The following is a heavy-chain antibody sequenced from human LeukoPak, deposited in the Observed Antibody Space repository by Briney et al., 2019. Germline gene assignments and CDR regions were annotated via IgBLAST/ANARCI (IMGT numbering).Heavy chain of an antibody. CDR3: ANGGGYSYGSEFDY. V-gene: IGHV3-23*01. CDR2: ISGSGGST. D-gene: IGHD5-18*01. CDR1: GFTFSSYA. J-gene: IGHJ4*02. Sequence: GGSLRLSCAASGFTFSSYAVSWVRQAPGKGLEWVSAISGSGGSTYYADSVKGRFTISRDNSKNTLYLQMNSLRAENTAVYYCANGGGYSYGSEFDYWGQGTLVTVSS.